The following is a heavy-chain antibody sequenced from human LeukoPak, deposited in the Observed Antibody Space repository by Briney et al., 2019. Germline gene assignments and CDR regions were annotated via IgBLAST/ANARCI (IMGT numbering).Heavy chain of an antibody. Sequence: AGNLSLYGSAYGFTFNSYSMNRLPPAQGMGLEGVSNISNSSSNRYYADSVKGRFNISRENAKNSLYLQMNSLTDEDAAVYYCARSGSSWDSDDWGQGTLVT. J-gene: IGHJ4*02. V-gene: IGHV3-48*02. CDR1: GFTFNSYS. CDR2: ISNSSSNR. D-gene: IGHD6-13*01. CDR3: ARSGSSWDSDD.